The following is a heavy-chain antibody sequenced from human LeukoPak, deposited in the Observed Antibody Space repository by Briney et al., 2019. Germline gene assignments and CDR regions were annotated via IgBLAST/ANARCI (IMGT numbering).Heavy chain of an antibody. D-gene: IGHD6-13*01. CDR1: GGSLSGYY. CDR3: ASWAAIATL. J-gene: IGHJ2*01. CDR2: INHSGST. Sequence: PSETLSLTCAVYGGSLSGYYWSWIRQPPGKGLEWIGEINHSGSTNYNPSLKSRVTISVDTSKNQFSLKLSSVTAADTAVYYCASWAAIATLWGRGTLVTVSS. V-gene: IGHV4-34*01.